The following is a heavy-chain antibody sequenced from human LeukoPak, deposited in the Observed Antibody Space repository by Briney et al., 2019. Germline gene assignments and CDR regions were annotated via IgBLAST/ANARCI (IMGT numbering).Heavy chain of an antibody. Sequence: PGGSLRLSCAASGFTFNSYGMHWVRQAPGKGLEWVAFIRHDGSNKYYADSVKGRFTISRDNSKNTLYLQMNSLRAEDTAVYYCAKDLTYYYGSGKSSWGQGTLVTVSS. V-gene: IGHV3-30*02. D-gene: IGHD3-10*01. CDR1: GFTFNSYG. J-gene: IGHJ4*02. CDR3: AKDLTYYYGSGKSS. CDR2: IRHDGSNK.